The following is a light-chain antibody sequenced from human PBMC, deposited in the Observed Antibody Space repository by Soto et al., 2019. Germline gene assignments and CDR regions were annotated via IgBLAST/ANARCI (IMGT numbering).Light chain of an antibody. Sequence: DLQMSQSPSSLAAPVRGRVTITCRASQSISSWLAWYQQKPGKAPKILIYDASSLESGVPSRFSGSGSGTEFTLTITSLQPDDFATYYCQQYNSYPWTFGQGTKVDIK. CDR3: QQYNSYPWT. CDR1: QSISSW. V-gene: IGKV1-5*01. J-gene: IGKJ1*01. CDR2: DAS.